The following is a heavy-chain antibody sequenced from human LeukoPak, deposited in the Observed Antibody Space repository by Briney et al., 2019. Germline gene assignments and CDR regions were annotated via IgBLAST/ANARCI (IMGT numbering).Heavy chain of an antibody. J-gene: IGHJ4*02. CDR1: GFTFSSYG. D-gene: IGHD3-9*01. CDR2: IRYVGNNK. CDR3: PRDYYDILTGLYYFDY. V-gene: IGHV3-30*02. Sequence: PGGSLRLSCAASGFTFSSYGMHWVRQAPGEGLEWVTFIRYVGNNKYYADSVKGRFTIFRDNSKNTLYLQMNSLRAEDTAVYYCPRDYYDILTGLYYFDYWGQGTLVTVSS.